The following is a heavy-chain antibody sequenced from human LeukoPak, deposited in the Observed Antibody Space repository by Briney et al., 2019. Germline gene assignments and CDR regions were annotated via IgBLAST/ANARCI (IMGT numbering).Heavy chain of an antibody. D-gene: IGHD3-10*01. CDR2: ISYSGST. CDR3: ARRYYYGSGSSPGRFDP. Sequence: SETLSLTCTVSGGSISSYYWSWIRQPPGKGLEWIGYISYSGSTNYNPSLKSRATMSVDTSKNHFSLKLTSVTAADTAVYYCARRYYYGSGSSPGRFDPWGQGTLVTVSS. CDR1: GGSISSYY. J-gene: IGHJ5*02. V-gene: IGHV4-59*01.